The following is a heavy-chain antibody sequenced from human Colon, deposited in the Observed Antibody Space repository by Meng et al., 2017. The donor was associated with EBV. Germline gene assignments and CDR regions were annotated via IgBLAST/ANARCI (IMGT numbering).Heavy chain of an antibody. CDR3: ARDRARLSKYNWFDP. D-gene: IGHD2-2*01. V-gene: IGHV4-30-4*01. J-gene: IGHJ5*02. Sequence: QVQLPESGPGLVKPSETLSPTRTVPGGSITSGDYSWNWIRQPAGKGLEWIGYIYSSGNTFYNPSLHSRVTMSVDTSKNQFSLRLTSVNAADTAVYYCARDRARLSKYNWFDPWGQGTLITVSS. CDR1: GGSITSGDYS. CDR2: IYSSGNT.